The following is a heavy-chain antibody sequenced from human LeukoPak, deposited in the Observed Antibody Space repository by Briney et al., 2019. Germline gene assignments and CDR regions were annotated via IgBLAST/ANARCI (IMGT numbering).Heavy chain of an antibody. Sequence: PGGSLRLSWAASGFTFNSYAMSWVRQAPGRGLEWVSGISGSGGDTYYAGSVKGRFTISRDNSKNALYLQMNSLRADDTAVYYCAKGHLFILFPFDSWGQGTLVTVSS. CDR3: AKGHLFILFPFDS. V-gene: IGHV3-23*01. J-gene: IGHJ4*02. CDR2: ISGSGGDT. CDR1: GFTFNSYA. D-gene: IGHD2-21*01.